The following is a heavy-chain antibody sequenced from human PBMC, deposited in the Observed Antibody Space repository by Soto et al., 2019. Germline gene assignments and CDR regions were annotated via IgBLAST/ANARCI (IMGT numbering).Heavy chain of an antibody. CDR3: ARDNGYSYGYTLDH. D-gene: IGHD5-18*01. Sequence: SETLSLTCTVSGGSISSYYWSWIRQPPGKGLEWIGYIYYSGGTNYNPSLKSRVTISVDTSKNQFSLKLSSVTAADTAVYYCARDNGYSYGYTLDHWGQGTLVTVSS. V-gene: IGHV4-59*01. CDR2: IYYSGGT. CDR1: GGSISSYY. J-gene: IGHJ4*02.